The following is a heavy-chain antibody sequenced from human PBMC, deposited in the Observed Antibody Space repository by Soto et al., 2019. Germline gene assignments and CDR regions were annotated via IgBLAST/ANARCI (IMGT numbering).Heavy chain of an antibody. Sequence: QVQLQESGPGLVKPSETLSLTCTVSGGSISSYYWSWIRQPPGKGLEWIGYIYYSGSTNYNPSLKMRFTISVDTSKNQFSLKLSSVTAADTAVYYCARDANCSGGSCYDAFDIWGQGTMVTVSS. CDR2: IYYSGST. CDR3: ARDANCSGGSCYDAFDI. J-gene: IGHJ3*02. V-gene: IGHV4-59*01. CDR1: GGSISSYY. D-gene: IGHD2-15*01.